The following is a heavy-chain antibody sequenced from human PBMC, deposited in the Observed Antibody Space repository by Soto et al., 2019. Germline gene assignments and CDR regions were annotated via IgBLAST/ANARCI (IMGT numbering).Heavy chain of an antibody. J-gene: IGHJ4*02. CDR2: ISSSSSYI. CDR3: AREGCSSTSCYRH. D-gene: IGHD2-2*02. V-gene: IGHV3-21*01. Sequence: GSLRLSCAASGFTFSSYSMNWVRQAPGKGLEWVSSISSSSSYIYYADSVKGRFTISRDNAKNSLYLQMNSLRAEDTAVYYCAREGCSSTSCYRHWGQGTLVTVSS. CDR1: GFTFSSYS.